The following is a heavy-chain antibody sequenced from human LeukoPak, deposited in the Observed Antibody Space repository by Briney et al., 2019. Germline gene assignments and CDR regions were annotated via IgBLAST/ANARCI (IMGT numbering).Heavy chain of an antibody. CDR3: ARVYGSGPIDAFDI. CDR2: INAGNGNT. D-gene: IGHD3-10*01. J-gene: IGHJ3*02. CDR1: GYAFTSYA. Sequence: ASVKVSCKASGYAFTSYAMHWVRQAPGQRLEWMGWINAGNGNTKYSQKFQGRVTITRDTSASTAYMELSSLRSEDTAVYYCARVYGSGPIDAFDIWGQGTMVTVSS. V-gene: IGHV1-3*01.